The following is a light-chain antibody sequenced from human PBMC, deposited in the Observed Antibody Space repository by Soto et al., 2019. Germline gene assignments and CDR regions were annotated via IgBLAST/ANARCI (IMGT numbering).Light chain of an antibody. V-gene: IGLV2-11*01. Sequence: QSALTQPRSVSGSPGQSVTISCTGTSSDVGGYNYVSWYQQHPGKAPKLMIYDVIKRPSGVPDRFSGSKSGNTASLTISGLQAEDEADYYCCSYASTHNIFKVFGTGTKLTVL. J-gene: IGLJ1*01. CDR3: CSYASTHNIFKV. CDR2: DVI. CDR1: SSDVGGYNY.